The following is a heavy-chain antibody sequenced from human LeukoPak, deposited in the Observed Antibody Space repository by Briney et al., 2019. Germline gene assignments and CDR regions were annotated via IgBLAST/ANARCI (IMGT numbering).Heavy chain of an antibody. CDR1: GGSFSGYY. CDR3: ARGPVGYYYYYGMDV. CDR2: INHSGST. D-gene: IGHD1-26*01. Sequence: SETLSLTCAVYGGSFSGYYWSWIRQPPGKGLEWIGEINHSGSTNYNPSLKSRVTISVDTSKNQFSLKLSSVTAADTAVYYCARGPVGYYYYYGMDVWGQGTPVTVSS. V-gene: IGHV4-34*01. J-gene: IGHJ6*02.